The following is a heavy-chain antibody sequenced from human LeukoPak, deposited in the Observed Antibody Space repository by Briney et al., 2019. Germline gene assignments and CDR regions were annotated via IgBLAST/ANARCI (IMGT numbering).Heavy chain of an antibody. CDR1: GFTFSSYW. D-gene: IGHD4-23*01. Sequence: GGSLRLSCAASGFTFSSYWMHWVRQAPGKGLVWVSRINGDGSSTTYADSVKGRFTISRDNAKNSLYLQMNSLRAEDTAVYYCARWNDYGGNEGVDYWGQGTLVTVSS. J-gene: IGHJ4*02. CDR3: ARWNDYGGNEGVDY. CDR2: INGDGSST. V-gene: IGHV3-74*01.